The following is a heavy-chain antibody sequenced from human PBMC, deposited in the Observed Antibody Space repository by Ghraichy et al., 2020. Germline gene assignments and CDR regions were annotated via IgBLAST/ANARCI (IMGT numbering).Heavy chain of an antibody. CDR2: INHSGST. CDR3: AREEDSSSWYGTNWFDP. D-gene: IGHD6-13*01. V-gene: IGHV4-34*01. CDR1: GGSFSGYY. Sequence: SETLSLTCAVYGGSFSGYYWSWIRQPPGKGLEWIGEINHSGSTNYNPSLKSRVTISVETAKNQFSLQLSSVTAADTAVYYCAREEDSSSWYGTNWFDPWGQGTLVTVSS. J-gene: IGHJ5*02.